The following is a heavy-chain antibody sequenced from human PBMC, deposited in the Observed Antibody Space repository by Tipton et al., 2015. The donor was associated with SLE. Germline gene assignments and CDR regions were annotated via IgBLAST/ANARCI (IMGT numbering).Heavy chain of an antibody. CDR2: INHRGGT. CDR3: ARHVGFIGAGVTPLDS. D-gene: IGHD1-26*01. CDR1: GGSFSGNY. Sequence: GLVKPSETLSLTCAVFGGSFSGNYWIWIRQTPGKGLEWIGEINHRGGTNLNPSLESRVSVSKDTSKNQFSLKLTSVTAADTAVYFCARHVGFIGAGVTPLDSWGQGTLVIVSS. J-gene: IGHJ4*02. V-gene: IGHV4-34*01.